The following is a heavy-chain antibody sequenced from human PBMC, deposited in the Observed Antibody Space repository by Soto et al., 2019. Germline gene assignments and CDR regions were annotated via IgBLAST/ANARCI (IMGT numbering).Heavy chain of an antibody. CDR1: GFSFSSYA. CDR2: ISGTGSST. J-gene: IGHJ4*02. Sequence: EVQLLESGGGLVQPGGSLRLSCAGSGFSFSSYAVSWVRQAPGKGLEWVSSISGTGSSTYYADSVKGRFTISRDNSKNRLYLQMNSLRAEDTAVYYCAKDTRGYRYNSGFDYWGQGTLVTVSS. CDR3: AKDTRGYRYNSGFDY. V-gene: IGHV3-23*01. D-gene: IGHD5-18*01.